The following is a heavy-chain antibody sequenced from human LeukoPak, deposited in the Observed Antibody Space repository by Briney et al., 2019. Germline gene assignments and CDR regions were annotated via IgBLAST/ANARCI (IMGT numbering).Heavy chain of an antibody. J-gene: IGHJ3*02. CDR3: AEIPTVTIFGVALDAFDI. V-gene: IGHV1-69*05. Sequence: VASVKVSCKASGGTFSSFAISWVRQAPGQGLEWMGGIIPIFGTANYAQKFQGRVTITTDESRSTAYMELSSLRSEDTGVYYCAEIPTVTIFGVALDAFDIWGQGTMVTVCS. D-gene: IGHD3-3*01. CDR1: GGTFSSFA. CDR2: IIPIFGTA.